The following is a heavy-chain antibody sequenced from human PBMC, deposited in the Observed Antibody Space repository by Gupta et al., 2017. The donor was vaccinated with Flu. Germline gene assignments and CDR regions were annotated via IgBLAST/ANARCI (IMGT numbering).Heavy chain of an antibody. V-gene: IGHV3-23*01. D-gene: IGHD4-17*01. J-gene: IGHJ6*02. CDR3: AKYGGTNNGDYDNLRYYDGLDV. CDR1: GFNFTTYA. Sequence: EAQLLESGGGLEQPGGSLRLSCTASGFNFTTYAMSWVRQTPGRGLEWVEDISGNGETTYHPGAVKGRFTISKDKSQNTLYLQMISLRAEATPVYYGAKYGGTNNGDYDNLRYYDGLDVWGQGTTVIVSS. CDR2: ISGNGETT.